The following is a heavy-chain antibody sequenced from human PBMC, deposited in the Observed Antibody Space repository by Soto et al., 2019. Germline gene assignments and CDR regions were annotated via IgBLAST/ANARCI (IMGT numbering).Heavy chain of an antibody. Sequence: PSETLSLTCTVSGGSISSSSYYWGWIRQPPGKGLEWIGSIYYSGSTYYNPSLKSRVTISVDTSKNQFSLKLSSVTAADTAVYYCARLRDQWLFDYWGQGTLVTVSS. CDR3: ARLRDQWLFDY. CDR1: GGSISSSSYY. V-gene: IGHV4-39*01. D-gene: IGHD6-19*01. CDR2: IYYSGST. J-gene: IGHJ4*02.